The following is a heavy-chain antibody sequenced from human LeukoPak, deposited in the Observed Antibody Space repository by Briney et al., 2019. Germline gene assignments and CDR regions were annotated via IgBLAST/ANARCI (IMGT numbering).Heavy chain of an antibody. D-gene: IGHD3-10*01. J-gene: IGHJ6*02. V-gene: IGHV5-51*01. CDR1: GYSFTSYW. CDR3: ARLLGSGNHGMDV. Sequence: GESLQISCKGSGYSFTSYWIGWVRQMSGKGLEWMGIIYPGDSDTRYSPSFQGQVTISADKSISTAYLQWSSLKASDSAMYYCARLLGSGNHGMDVWGQGTTVTVSS. CDR2: IYPGDSDT.